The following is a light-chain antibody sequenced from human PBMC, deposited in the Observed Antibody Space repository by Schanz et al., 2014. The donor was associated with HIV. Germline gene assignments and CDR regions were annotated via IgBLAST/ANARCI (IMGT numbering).Light chain of an antibody. J-gene: IGLJ1*01. CDR3: SSYAGSSYV. CDR2: DVS. V-gene: IGLV2-14*01. CDR1: SSDVGDYNY. Sequence: QSLLTQPPSVSAAPGQRVTISCTGTSSDVGDYNYVSWYQQHPGKAPKLMIYDVSNRPSGVSNRFSGSKSGNTASLTIFGLQAEDEADYYCSSYAGSSYVFGTGTKLTVL.